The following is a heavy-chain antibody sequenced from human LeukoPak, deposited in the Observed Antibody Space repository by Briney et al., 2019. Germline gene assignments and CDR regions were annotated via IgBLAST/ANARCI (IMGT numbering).Heavy chain of an antibody. Sequence: ASVKVSCKVSGYTLTELSMHWVRQAPGKGLEWMGGFDPEDGETIYAQKFQGRVTMTEDTSTDTAYMELSSLRSEDTAVYYCTTLWVVMGPVAPKGNSFDYWGQGTLVTVSS. D-gene: IGHD5-12*01. CDR3: TTLWVVMGPVAPKGNSFDY. CDR2: FDPEDGET. J-gene: IGHJ4*02. CDR1: GYTLTELS. V-gene: IGHV1-24*01.